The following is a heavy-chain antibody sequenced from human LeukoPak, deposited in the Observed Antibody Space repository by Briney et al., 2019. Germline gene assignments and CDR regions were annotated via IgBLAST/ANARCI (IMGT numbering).Heavy chain of an antibody. V-gene: IGHV3-23*01. CDR1: GFTFSSYA. J-gene: IGHJ4*02. CDR3: AKDQSYSSSWHYFDY. CDR2: ISGSGGNT. Sequence: PGGSLRLSCAASGFTFSSYAMSWVRQAPGKGLEWVSAISGSGGNTYYADSVKGRFTISRDNSKNTLYLQMNSLRAEDTAVYYCAKDQSYSSSWHYFDYWGQGTLVTVSS. D-gene: IGHD6-13*01.